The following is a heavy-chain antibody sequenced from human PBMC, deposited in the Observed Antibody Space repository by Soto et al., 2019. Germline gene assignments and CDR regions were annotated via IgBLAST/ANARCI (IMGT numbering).Heavy chain of an antibody. J-gene: IGHJ4*02. D-gene: IGHD6-13*01. CDR3: ARALHSSSWSVRCSFDY. CDR2: ISYDGSNK. CDR1: GFTFSSYA. Sequence: GGSLRLSCAASGFTFSSYAMHWVRQAPGKGLEWVAVISYDGSNKYYADSVKGRFTISRDNSKNTLYLQMNSLRAEDTAVYDCARALHSSSWSVRCSFDYWGQGTLVTVSS. V-gene: IGHV3-30*04.